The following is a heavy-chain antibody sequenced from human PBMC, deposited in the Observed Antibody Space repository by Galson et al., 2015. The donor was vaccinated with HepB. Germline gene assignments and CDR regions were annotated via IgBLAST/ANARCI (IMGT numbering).Heavy chain of an antibody. J-gene: IGHJ6*02. V-gene: IGHV3-74*01. CDR2: INSDGSST. Sequence: SLRLYCAASGFTFSSYWMHWVRQAPGKGLVWVSRINSDGSSTSYADSVKGRFTISRDNAKNTLYLQMNSLRAEETAVYYCARAGSGSYLGKASIYYYYGMDVWGQGTTVTVSS. CDR3: ARAGSGSYLGKASIYYYYGMDV. D-gene: IGHD3-10*01. CDR1: GFTFSSYW.